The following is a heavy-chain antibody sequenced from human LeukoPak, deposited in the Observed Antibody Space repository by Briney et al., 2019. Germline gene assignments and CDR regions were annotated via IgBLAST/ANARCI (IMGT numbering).Heavy chain of an antibody. V-gene: IGHV1-69*06. J-gene: IGHJ6*04. D-gene: IGHD1-1*01. CDR3: ARALHVHLERLRGDYGMDV. Sequence: GASVKVSCKASGRTFTSYAISWVRQAPGQGLEWMGGIIPIFGTANYAQKFQGRVTITADKSTSTAYMELSSLRSEDTAVYYCARALHVHLERLRGDYGMDVWGKGTTVTVSS. CDR1: GRTFTSYA. CDR2: IIPIFGTA.